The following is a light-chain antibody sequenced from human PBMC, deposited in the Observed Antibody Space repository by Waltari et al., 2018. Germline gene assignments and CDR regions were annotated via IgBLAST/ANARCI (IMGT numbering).Light chain of an antibody. Sequence: QSVLTQPPSVSGAPGQRVTISCTGSSSNIGAGYDVHWYQQLPGTAPKLLIYGNSDRPSGVPDRSSGSKSGTSASLAITGLQAEDEADYYCQSYDSSLSEVFGGGTKLTVL. V-gene: IGLV1-40*01. J-gene: IGLJ3*02. CDR2: GNS. CDR1: SSNIGAGYD. CDR3: QSYDSSLSEV.